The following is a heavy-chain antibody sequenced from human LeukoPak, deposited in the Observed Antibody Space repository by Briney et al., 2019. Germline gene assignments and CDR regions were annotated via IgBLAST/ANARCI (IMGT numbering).Heavy chain of an antibody. CDR1: GYSITSGSY. CDR3: ARFADTNYDAFDI. Sequence: SDTLSLTCTVSGYSITSGSYWGWIRQPPGKGLEWSANVYHRGTTYYNPSLKSRLTISVDTSKNHVSLRLSSLSAAETAIYYCARFADTNYDAFDIWGQGTLVTVSS. D-gene: IGHD4-11*01. CDR2: VYHRGTT. V-gene: IGHV4-38-2*02. J-gene: IGHJ3*02.